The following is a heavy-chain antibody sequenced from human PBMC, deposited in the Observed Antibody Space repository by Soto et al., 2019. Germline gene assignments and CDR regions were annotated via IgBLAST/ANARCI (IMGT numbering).Heavy chain of an antibody. CDR2: IIPIFGTA. CDR3: AKDAEFFIYYDFWSGLFDP. V-gene: IGHV1-69*13. D-gene: IGHD3-3*01. Sequence: SVKVSCKASGGTFSSYAISWVRQAPGQGLEWMGGIIPIFGTANYAQKFQGRVTITADESTSTAYMELSSLRSEDTAVYYCAKDAEFFIYYDFWSGLFDPWGKGSLDT. CDR1: GGTFSSYA. J-gene: IGHJ5*02.